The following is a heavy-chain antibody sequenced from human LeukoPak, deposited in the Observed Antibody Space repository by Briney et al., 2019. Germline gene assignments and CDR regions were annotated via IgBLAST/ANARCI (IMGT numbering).Heavy chain of an antibody. CDR3: AREPVDTAMVD. CDR2: IYYSGST. CDR1: GGSISSYY. D-gene: IGHD5-18*01. Sequence: SETLSLTCTVSGGSISSYYWSWIRQPPGKGLEWIGYIYYSGSTNYNPSLKSRVTISVNTSKNQFSLKLSSVTAADTAVYYCAREPVDTAMVDWGQGTLVTVSS. J-gene: IGHJ4*02. V-gene: IGHV4-59*01.